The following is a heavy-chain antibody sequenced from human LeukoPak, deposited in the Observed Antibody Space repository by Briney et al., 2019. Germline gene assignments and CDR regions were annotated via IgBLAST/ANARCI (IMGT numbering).Heavy chain of an antibody. V-gene: IGHV3-11*01. CDR1: GFTFSDYY. CDR3: ARDLDIVVVMTGFDP. J-gene: IGHJ5*02. Sequence: GGSLRLSCAASGFTFSDYYMSWLRQAPGKGLEWVSYISSSGSTIYYADSVKGRFTISRDNAKNSLYLQMNSLRAEDTAVYYCARDLDIVVVMTGFDPWGQGTLVTVSS. D-gene: IGHD3-22*01. CDR2: ISSSGSTI.